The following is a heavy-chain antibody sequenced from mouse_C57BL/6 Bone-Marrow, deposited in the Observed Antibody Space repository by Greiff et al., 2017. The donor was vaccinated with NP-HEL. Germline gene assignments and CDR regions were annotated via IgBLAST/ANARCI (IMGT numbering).Heavy chain of an antibody. D-gene: IGHD1-1*01. CDR2: IYPGDGDT. V-gene: IGHV1-82*01. CDR1: GYAFSSSW. CDR3: AREDYYGSLDY. J-gene: IGHJ2*01. Sequence: QVQLQQSGPELVKPGASVKISCKASGYAFSSSWMNWVKQRPGKGLEWIGRIYPGDGDTNYNGKFKGKATLTADKSSSTAYMQLSSLTSEDSAVYFCAREDYYGSLDYWGQGTTLTVSS.